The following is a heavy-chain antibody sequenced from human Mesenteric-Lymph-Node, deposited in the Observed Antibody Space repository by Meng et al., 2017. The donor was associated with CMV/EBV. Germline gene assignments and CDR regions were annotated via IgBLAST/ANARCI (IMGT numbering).Heavy chain of an antibody. D-gene: IGHD5/OR15-5a*01. J-gene: IGHJ4*02. V-gene: IGHV3-48*03. CDR2: ISSSGSTI. CDR3: ARDSSTISKDY. Sequence: GSLRLSCAASGFTFSSYEMNWVRQAPGKGLEWVSYISSSGSTIYYADSVKGRFTISRDNAKNSLYLQISSLRAEDTAVYYCARDSSTISKDYWGQGTLVTVSS. CDR1: GFTFSSYE.